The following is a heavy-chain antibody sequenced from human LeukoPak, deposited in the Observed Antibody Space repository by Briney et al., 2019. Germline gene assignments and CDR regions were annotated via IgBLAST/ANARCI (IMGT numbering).Heavy chain of an antibody. CDR3: AREGCSGGSCKYGMDV. CDR1: GYTFTSYD. D-gene: IGHD2-15*01. J-gene: IGHJ6*02. Sequence: ASVKVSCKASGYTFTSYDINWVRQATGQGLEWMGWTNPNSGNTGYAQKFQGRVTMTRNTSISTAYMELSSLRSEDTAVYYCAREGCSGGSCKYGMDVWGQGTTVTVSS. V-gene: IGHV1-8*01. CDR2: TNPNSGNT.